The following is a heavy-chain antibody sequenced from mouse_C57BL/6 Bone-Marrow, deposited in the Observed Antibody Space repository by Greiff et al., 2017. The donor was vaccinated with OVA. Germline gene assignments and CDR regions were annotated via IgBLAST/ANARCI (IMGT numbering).Heavy chain of an antibody. V-gene: IGHV1-12*01. D-gene: IGHD1-1*01. Sequence: QVQLQQSGAELVRPGASVKMSCKASGYTFTSYNMHWVKQTPRQGLEWIGAIYPGNGDTSYNQKFKGKATLTVDTSSSTAYMQLSSLTSEESAVYVCARIYGSSYAMDYWGQGTSVTVSS. CDR2: IYPGNGDT. J-gene: IGHJ4*01. CDR1: GYTFTSYN. CDR3: ARIYGSSYAMDY.